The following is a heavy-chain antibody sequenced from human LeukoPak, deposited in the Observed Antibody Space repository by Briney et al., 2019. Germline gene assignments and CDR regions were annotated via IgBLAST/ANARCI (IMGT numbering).Heavy chain of an antibody. V-gene: IGHV5-51*01. CDR3: TTGRFCSGGSCSSSFDF. J-gene: IGHJ4*02. D-gene: IGHD2-15*01. CDR1: GYSFTSYW. CDR2: IYPGDSDT. Sequence: GASVKISCKGSGYSFTSYWIGWVRQMPGKGLEWMGIIYPGDSDTRYSPSFQGQVTISADKSISTAYLQWSSLKASGTAIYYCTTGRFCSGGSCSSSFDFWGQGTLLTVPS.